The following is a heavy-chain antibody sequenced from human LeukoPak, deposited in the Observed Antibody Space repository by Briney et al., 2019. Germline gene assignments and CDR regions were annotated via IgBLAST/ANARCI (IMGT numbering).Heavy chain of an antibody. CDR2: INSDGTIT. V-gene: IGHV3-74*01. J-gene: IGHJ4*02. D-gene: IGHD3-22*01. Sequence: GGSLRLSCAASGFSVNKYWMHWVRQAPGKGQVWVSRINSDGTITNYPDSVKGRFTISRDDAKNTLYLQMNSLRAEDTAVYYCARVRSSGSPLDYWGQGTLVTVSS. CDR3: ARVRSSGSPLDY. CDR1: GFSVNKYW.